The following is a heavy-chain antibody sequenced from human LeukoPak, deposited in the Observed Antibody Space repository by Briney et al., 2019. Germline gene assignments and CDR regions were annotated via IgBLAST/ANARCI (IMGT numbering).Heavy chain of an antibody. Sequence: SQTLSLTCTVSGGSISSGGYYWSWIRQPPGKGLEWIGYIYYSGSTNYNPSLKSRVTISVDTSKNQFSLKLSSVTAADTAVYYCARLGDYDSTFDYWGQGTLVTVSS. CDR1: GGSISSGGYY. J-gene: IGHJ4*02. D-gene: IGHD3-22*01. V-gene: IGHV4-61*08. CDR3: ARLGDYDSTFDY. CDR2: IYYSGST.